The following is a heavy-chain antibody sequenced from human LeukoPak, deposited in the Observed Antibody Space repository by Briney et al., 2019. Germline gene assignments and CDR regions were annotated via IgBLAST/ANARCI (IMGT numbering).Heavy chain of an antibody. Sequence: GGSLRLSCAASGFTLSSYSMNWVRQAPGKGLEWVSYISSSSSTIYYADSVKGRFTISRDNAKNSLYLQMNSLRAEDTAVYYCARRVVPRIRFLEWLPSAVNDAFDIWGQGTMVTVSS. CDR3: ARRVVPRIRFLEWLPSAVNDAFDI. CDR1: GFTLSSYS. V-gene: IGHV3-48*04. J-gene: IGHJ3*02. D-gene: IGHD3-3*01. CDR2: ISSSSSTI.